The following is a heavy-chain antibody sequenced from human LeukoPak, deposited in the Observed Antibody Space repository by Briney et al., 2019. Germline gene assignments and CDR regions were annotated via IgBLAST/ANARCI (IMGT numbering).Heavy chain of an antibody. J-gene: IGHJ3*02. CDR3: ARDGAAAGLNDAFDI. CDR1: GGSISSGSYY. Sequence: PSQTLSLTCTVSGGSISSGSYYWSWIRQPAGKGLEWIGRIYTSGSTNYNPSLKSRVTISVDTSKNQFSLKLSSVTAADTAVYYCARDGAAAGLNDAFDIWGQGTMVTVSS. CDR2: IYTSGST. D-gene: IGHD6-13*01. V-gene: IGHV4-61*02.